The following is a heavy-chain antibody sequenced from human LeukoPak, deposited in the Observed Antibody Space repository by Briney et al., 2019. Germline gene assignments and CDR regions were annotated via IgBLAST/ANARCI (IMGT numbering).Heavy chain of an antibody. J-gene: IGHJ4*02. CDR1: GGSISSYY. Sequence: SETLSLTCTVSGGSISSYYWSWIRQPAGKGLEWIGRIYTSGSTNYNPSLKSRVTMSVDTSKNQFSLKLSSVTAADTAVYYCARARRSPSGAVGSFDQWGQGTLVTVSS. CDR2: IYTSGST. CDR3: ARARRSPSGAVGSFDQ. V-gene: IGHV4-4*07. D-gene: IGHD6-6*01.